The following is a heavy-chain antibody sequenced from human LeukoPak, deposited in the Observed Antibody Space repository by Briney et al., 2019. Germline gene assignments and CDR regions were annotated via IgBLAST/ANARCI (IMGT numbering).Heavy chain of an antibody. CDR3: ARDGSWTPEHKKAYNWFDP. J-gene: IGHJ5*02. V-gene: IGHV4-39*07. Sequence: PSETLSLTCIIPDDSISSSTYYWGWIRQPPGKGLEWIGTLYYSGKTYYNPSLKSRVTISVDTSKNQFSLKLSSVTAADTAVYYCARDGSWTPEHKKAYNWFDPWGQGTLVTVSS. CDR1: DDSISSSTYY. CDR2: LYYSGKT. D-gene: IGHD1-14*01.